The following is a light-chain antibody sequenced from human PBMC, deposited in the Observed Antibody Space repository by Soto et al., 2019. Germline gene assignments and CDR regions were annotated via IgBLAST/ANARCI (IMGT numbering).Light chain of an antibody. Sequence: IEMTQSPSTLSAYVGDSVTITCRASQSISSWLAWYQQKPGKPPKLLIYDASSLESGVPSRFRGSGSGTEFTLTISRLQPDDFETYYCQQYYSYPLTFGGGTKVDI. V-gene: IGKV1-5*01. CDR1: QSISSW. CDR3: QQYYSYPLT. CDR2: DAS. J-gene: IGKJ4*01.